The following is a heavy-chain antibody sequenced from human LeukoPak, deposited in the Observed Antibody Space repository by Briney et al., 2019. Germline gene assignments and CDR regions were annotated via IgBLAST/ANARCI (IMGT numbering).Heavy chain of an antibody. CDR1: GFTFSDYN. CDR3: VRYISGRHKGFDY. CDR2: IGPSGDDK. J-gene: IGHJ4*02. D-gene: IGHD6-19*01. Sequence: GGSLRLSCTASGFTFSDYNMNWIRQAPGKGLEWVSYIGPSGDDKFYADSVKGRFTISRDNAKQSLFLQMNSLGVEDTAVYYCVRYISGRHKGFDYWGQGTLVTISS. V-gene: IGHV3-11*01.